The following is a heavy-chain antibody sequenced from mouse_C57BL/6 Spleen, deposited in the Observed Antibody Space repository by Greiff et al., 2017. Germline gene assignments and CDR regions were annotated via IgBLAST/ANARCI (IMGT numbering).Heavy chain of an antibody. CDR1: GFTFSDYG. J-gene: IGHJ2*01. V-gene: IGHV5-17*01. Sequence: EVKVVESGGGLVKPGGSLKLSCAASGFTFSDYGMHWVRQAPEKGLEWVAYISSGSSTIYYADTVKGRFTISRDNAKNTLFLQMTSLRSEDTAMYYCAKGGNYYGSIDYWGQGTTLTVSS. CDR2: ISSGSSTI. CDR3: AKGGNYYGSIDY. D-gene: IGHD1-1*01.